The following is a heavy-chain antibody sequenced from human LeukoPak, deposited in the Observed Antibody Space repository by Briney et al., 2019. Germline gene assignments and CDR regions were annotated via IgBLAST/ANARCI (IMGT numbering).Heavy chain of an antibody. V-gene: IGHV5-51*01. CDR2: IYPGDSDT. J-gene: IGHJ4*02. Sequence: GESLKISCKGSGYSFTSYWIGWVRPMPGKGLEWMGIIYPGDSDTRYSPSFQGQVTISADKSISTAYLQWSSLKASDTAMYNCARHLTPYGDYGDYWGQGTLVTVSS. CDR3: ARHLTPYGDYGDY. CDR1: GYSFTSYW. D-gene: IGHD4-17*01.